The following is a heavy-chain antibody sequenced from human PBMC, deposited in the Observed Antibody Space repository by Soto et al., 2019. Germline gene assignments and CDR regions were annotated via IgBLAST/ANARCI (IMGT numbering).Heavy chain of an antibody. CDR1: GGSISSGGYY. D-gene: IGHD1-20*01. Sequence: SETLSLTCTVSGGSISSGGYYWSWIRQHPGKGLEWIGYIYYSGSTYYNPSLKSRVTISVDTSKNQFSLKLSSVTAADTAVYYCARVRITGTTSTFDYWGQGTLVTV. CDR3: ARVRITGTTSTFDY. J-gene: IGHJ4*02. CDR2: IYYSGST. V-gene: IGHV4-31*03.